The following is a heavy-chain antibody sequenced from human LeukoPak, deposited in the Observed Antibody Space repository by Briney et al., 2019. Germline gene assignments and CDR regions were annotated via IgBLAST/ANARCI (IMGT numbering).Heavy chain of an antibody. D-gene: IGHD3-10*01. V-gene: IGHV3-11*01. J-gene: IGHJ5*02. CDR1: GFTFSDYY. Sequence: GGSLRLSCAASGFTFSDYYMSWIRQAPGKGLEWVSYISSSGSTIYYADSVKGRFTISRDNAKNSLYLQMNSLRAEDTAVYYCASIMVRETNWFDPWGQGTLVTVSS. CDR3: ASIMVRETNWFDP. CDR2: ISSSGSTI.